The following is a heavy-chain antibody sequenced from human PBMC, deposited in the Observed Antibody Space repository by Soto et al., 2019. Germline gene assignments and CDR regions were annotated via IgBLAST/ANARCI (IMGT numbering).Heavy chain of an antibody. J-gene: IGHJ2*01. CDR1: GFTFSSYA. D-gene: IGHD2-21*02. V-gene: IGHV3-30-3*01. CDR3: AKAGYCAGDCYSGARFYWYFDL. CDR2: ISYDGSNK. Sequence: PGGSLRLSCAASGFTFSSYAMHWVRQAPGKGLEWVAVISYDGSNKYYADSVKGRFTISRDNSKNKLYLQMDSLRVEDTALYFCAKAGYCAGDCYSGARFYWYFDLWGRGTLVTVSS.